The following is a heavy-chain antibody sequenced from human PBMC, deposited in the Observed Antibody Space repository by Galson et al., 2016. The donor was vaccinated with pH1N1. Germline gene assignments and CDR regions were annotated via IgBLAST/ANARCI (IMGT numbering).Heavy chain of an antibody. J-gene: IGHJ4*02. CDR2: IRSKVFGGTT. CDR3: TRERGGSSSRFDY. V-gene: IGHV3-49*03. Sequence: SLRLSCAVSGITFGDYNTHWFRQAPGKGLEWVGFIRSKVFGGTTENAASVKGRFSISRDDSRSIAYLQMKNLKTEDTAVYFCTRERGGSSSRFDYWGQGTLVIVSS. CDR1: GITFGDYN. D-gene: IGHD2-2*01.